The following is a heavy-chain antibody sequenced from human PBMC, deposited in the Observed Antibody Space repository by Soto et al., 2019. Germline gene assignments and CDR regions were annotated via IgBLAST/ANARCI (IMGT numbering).Heavy chain of an antibody. V-gene: IGHV1-18*04. CDR3: AREWTYLDSGRYSNYGMDA. CDR2: ISGYNGNT. Sequence: ASVKVSCKASGYTLTGYYMHLVRQAPGQGLEWMGWISGYNGNTDYAQKLQGRVTLTTDTSTSTAYMELRSLRSDDTAVYYCAREWTYLDSGRYSNYGMDAWGLGTTVTVPS. CDR1: GYTLTGYY. J-gene: IGHJ6*02. D-gene: IGHD3-10*01.